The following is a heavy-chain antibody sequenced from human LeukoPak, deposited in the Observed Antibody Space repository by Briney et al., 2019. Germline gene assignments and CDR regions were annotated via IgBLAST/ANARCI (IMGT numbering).Heavy chain of an antibody. CDR2: IYYSGSI. D-gene: IGHD3-10*01. CDR3: ARDSYFGESSFDY. CDR1: GGSISGGGYY. V-gene: IGHV4-31*03. Sequence: PSETLSFTCTVPGGSISGGGYYWSWIRQHPCTCLLWIGHIYYSGSIYYNPSLKSRVTISKDTSKNQFSLKVSSVTAADAAVYYCARDSYFGESSFDYWGQGTLVTVSS. J-gene: IGHJ4*02.